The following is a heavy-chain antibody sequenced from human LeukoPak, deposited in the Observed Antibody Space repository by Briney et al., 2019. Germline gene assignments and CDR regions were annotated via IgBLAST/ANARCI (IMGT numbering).Heavy chain of an antibody. D-gene: IGHD5-12*01. Sequence: GGSLRLSCAASGFTFSSYWMSWVRQAPGKGLEWVAVISYDGSNKYYADSVKGRFTISRDNSKNTLYLQMNSLRAEDTAVYYCAKDPGSGYDEGGYFQHWGQGTLVTVSS. V-gene: IGHV3-30*18. J-gene: IGHJ1*01. CDR1: GFTFSSYW. CDR2: ISYDGSNK. CDR3: AKDPGSGYDEGGYFQH.